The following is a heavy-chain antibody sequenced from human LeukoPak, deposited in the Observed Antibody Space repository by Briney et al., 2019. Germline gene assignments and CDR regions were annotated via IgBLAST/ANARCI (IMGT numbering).Heavy chain of an antibody. CDR3: AREYYYGSGNYYNRIDY. J-gene: IGHJ4*02. CDR1: GYTFTGYY. D-gene: IGHD3-10*01. V-gene: IGHV1-2*02. Sequence: GASVKVSCKASGYTFTGYYMHWVRQAPGQGLEWMGWIDPNSGGTSYAQKFQGRVTMTRDTSISTAYMVLNRLRSDDTAVYYCAREYYYGSGNYYNRIDYWGQGTLVTVSS. CDR2: IDPNSGGT.